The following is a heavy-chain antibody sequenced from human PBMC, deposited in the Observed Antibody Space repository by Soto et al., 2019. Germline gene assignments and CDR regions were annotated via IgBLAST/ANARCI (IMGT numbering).Heavy chain of an antibody. V-gene: IGHV3-33*01. CDR1: GFTFSSYG. Sequence: QVQLVESGGGVVQPGRSLRLSCAASGFTFSSYGMHWVRQAPGKGLEWVAVIWYDGSNKYYADSVKGRFTISRDNSKNTRYVQMNSLRAEDTAVYCCARDPGIAVGYFDYWGQGTLVTVSS. J-gene: IGHJ4*02. CDR3: ARDPGIAVGYFDY. CDR2: IWYDGSNK. D-gene: IGHD6-19*01.